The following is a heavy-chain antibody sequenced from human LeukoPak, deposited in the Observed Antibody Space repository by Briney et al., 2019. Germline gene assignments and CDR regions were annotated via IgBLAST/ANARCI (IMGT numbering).Heavy chain of an antibody. CDR3: ARTMSYHWRIDY. J-gene: IGHJ4*02. D-gene: IGHD3-16*02. V-gene: IGHV1-2*02. CDR2: VNPESGDT. Sequence: ASVKVCCKASGYTFTGYFIHWVRQAPGQGLEWMGWVNPESGDTHYAQNFQGRVTMTRETSITTAFMELSSLTSDDTAMYYCARTMSYHWRIDYWGQGTLVTVSS. CDR1: GYTFTGYF.